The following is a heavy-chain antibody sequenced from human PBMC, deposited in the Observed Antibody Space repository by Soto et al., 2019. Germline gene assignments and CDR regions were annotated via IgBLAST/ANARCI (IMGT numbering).Heavy chain of an antibody. J-gene: IGHJ3*02. CDR1: GYTFTSYY. CDR2: INXXSXGX. D-gene: IGHD3-10*01. V-gene: IGHV1-2*02. Sequence: ASVKGSCKASGYTFTSYYMHGARQAPGQGLEWXGXINXXSXGXXXAXXXXGRVTMTRDTSISTAYMELSRLRSDDTAVYYCARELTGAPRAFDIWGQGTMVTVSS. CDR3: ARELTGAPRAFDI.